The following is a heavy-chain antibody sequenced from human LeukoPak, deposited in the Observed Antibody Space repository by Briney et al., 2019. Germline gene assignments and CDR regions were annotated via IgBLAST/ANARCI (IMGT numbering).Heavy chain of an antibody. CDR3: AKEFHSGYDNWFDP. V-gene: IGHV3-30-3*01. J-gene: IGHJ5*02. Sequence: PGRSLRLSCAASGFTFSSYAMHWVRQAPGKGLEWVAAISYDGSNKYYADSVKGRFTISRDNSKNTLYLQMNSLRAEDTAVYYCAKEFHSGYDNWFDPWGQGTLVTVSS. CDR2: ISYDGSNK. D-gene: IGHD5-12*01. CDR1: GFTFSSYA.